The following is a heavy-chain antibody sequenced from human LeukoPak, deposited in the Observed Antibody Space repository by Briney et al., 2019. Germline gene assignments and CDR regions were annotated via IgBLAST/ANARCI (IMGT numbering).Heavy chain of an antibody. CDR3: AKEYSGSRRWFDP. D-gene: IGHD1-26*01. CDR1: GFTFSSYG. Sequence: GGSLRLSCADSGFTFSSYGMHWVRQAPGKGLEWVAVISYDGSNKYYADSVKGRFTISRDNSKNTLYLQMNSLRAEDTAVYYCAKEYSGSRRWFDPWGQGTLVTVSS. J-gene: IGHJ5*02. CDR2: ISYDGSNK. V-gene: IGHV3-30*18.